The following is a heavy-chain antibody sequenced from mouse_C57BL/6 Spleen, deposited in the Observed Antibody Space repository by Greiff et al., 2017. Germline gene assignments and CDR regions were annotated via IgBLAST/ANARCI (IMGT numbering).Heavy chain of an antibody. D-gene: IGHD2-10*02. V-gene: IGHV1-55*01. J-gene: IGHJ4*01. CDR3: ARYGNYRYYAMDY. CDR2: IYPGSGST. CDR1: GYTFTSYW. Sequence: QVQLQQPGAELVKPGASVKMSCKSSGYTFTSYWITWVKQRPGPGLEWLGDIYPGSGSTNYHEKFKSKATLPVDTSSSTADMQLSSLTSEDSAVYYCARYGNYRYYAMDYWGQGTSVTVSA.